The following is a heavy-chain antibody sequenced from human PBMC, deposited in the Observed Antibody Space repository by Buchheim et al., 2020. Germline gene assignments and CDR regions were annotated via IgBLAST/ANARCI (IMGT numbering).Heavy chain of an antibody. CDR3: VRDRMKYSLDY. Sequence: EVLLVESGGGLVRPGGSLRLSCAASGFTFSDHHMDWVRQAPGKGLECVARSKNRRSGYTAEYAASVKGRFTISRDKSRNSLFLQMSSLKTEDTAVYYCVRDRMKYSLDYWGQGIL. J-gene: IGHJ4*02. CDR2: SKNRRSGYTA. D-gene: IGHD6-6*01. V-gene: IGHV3-72*01. CDR1: GFTFSDHH.